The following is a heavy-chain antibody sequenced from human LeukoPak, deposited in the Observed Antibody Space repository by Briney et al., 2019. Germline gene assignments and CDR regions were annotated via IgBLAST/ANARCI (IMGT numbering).Heavy chain of an antibody. V-gene: IGHV1-69*01. CDR3: AGSFLTGYYRDRDDAFDI. CDR1: GGTFSSYA. Sequence: SVKVSCRASGGTFSSYAIGWVRQAPGQGLEWMGGIIPIFGTANYAQKFQGRVTITADESTSTAYMELSSLRSEDTAVYYCAGSFLTGYYRDRDDAFDIWGQGTMVTVSS. J-gene: IGHJ3*02. CDR2: IIPIFGTA. D-gene: IGHD3-9*01.